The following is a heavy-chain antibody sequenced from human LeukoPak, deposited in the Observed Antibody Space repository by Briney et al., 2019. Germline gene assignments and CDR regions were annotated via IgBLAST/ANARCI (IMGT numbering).Heavy chain of an antibody. D-gene: IGHD3-10*01. J-gene: IGHJ4*02. CDR3: AKDNSYGSGSYIDY. CDR1: GFTFDDYA. Sequence: GRSLRLSCAASGFTFDDYAMHWVRQAPGKGLQWVSGISWNSGSIGYADSVKGRFTISRDNAKNSLYLQMNSLRADDMALYYCAKDNSYGSGSYIDYWGQGTLVTVSS. CDR2: ISWNSGSI. V-gene: IGHV3-9*03.